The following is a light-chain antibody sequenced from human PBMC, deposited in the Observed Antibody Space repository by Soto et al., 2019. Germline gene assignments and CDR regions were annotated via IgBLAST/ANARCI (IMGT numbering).Light chain of an antibody. CDR1: QHIATY. CDR2: GAS. J-gene: IGKJ4*01. CDR3: QQTYNNIS. V-gene: IGKV1-39*01. Sequence: DIQMTQSPSSLSASVGDTFAITCRASQHIATYLQWFQQRPGRAPSLLIYGASSMHTEVPSRFSGSGSGTDFTLTIHGLQPEDFATYYCQQTYNNISFGGGTKVDI.